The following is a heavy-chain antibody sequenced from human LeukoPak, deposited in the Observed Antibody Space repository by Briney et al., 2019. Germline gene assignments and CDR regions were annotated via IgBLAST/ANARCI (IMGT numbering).Heavy chain of an antibody. J-gene: IGHJ3*02. D-gene: IGHD3-22*01. Sequence: SETLSLNCAVSGGSISSGGYSWSWIRQPPGKGLEWIGSIYYSGSTYYNPSLKSRVTISVDTSKNQFSLKLSSVTAADTAVYYCARAYYYDSSGSLDAFDIWGQGTMVTVSS. V-gene: IGHV4-39*07. CDR1: GGSISSGGYS. CDR3: ARAYYYDSSGSLDAFDI. CDR2: IYYSGST.